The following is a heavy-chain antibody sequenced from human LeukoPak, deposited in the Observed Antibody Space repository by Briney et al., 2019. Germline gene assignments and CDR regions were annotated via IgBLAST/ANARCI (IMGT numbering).Heavy chain of an antibody. CDR1: GGSISSYY. CDR3: ARGRIAVAGTKNYFDY. J-gene: IGHJ4*02. Sequence: PETLSLTCTVSGGSISSYYWSWIRQPPGKGLEWIGDIYYSGSTNYNPSLKSRVTISVDTSKNQFSLKLSSVTAADTAVYYCARGRIAVAGTKNYFDYWGQGTLVTVSS. D-gene: IGHD6-19*01. V-gene: IGHV4-59*01. CDR2: IYYSGST.